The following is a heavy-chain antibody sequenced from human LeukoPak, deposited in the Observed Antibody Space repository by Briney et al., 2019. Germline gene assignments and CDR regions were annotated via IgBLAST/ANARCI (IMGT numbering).Heavy chain of an antibody. CDR2: INPNNGGA. CDR3: ARDRGTSRITMKVVAENIFDY. CDR1: GYTFTGHY. J-gene: IGHJ4*02. V-gene: IGHV1-2*06. D-gene: IGHD3-22*01. Sequence: ASVKVSCKASGYTFTGHYLHWVRQAPGQGLKWMGRINPNNGGASYAQKFQGRVTMTRDTSISTAYMELSGLISDDTAVYYCARDRGTSRITMKVVAENIFDYWGQGTLATVSS.